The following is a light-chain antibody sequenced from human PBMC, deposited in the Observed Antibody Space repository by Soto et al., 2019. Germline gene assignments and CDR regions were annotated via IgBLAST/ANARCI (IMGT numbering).Light chain of an antibody. V-gene: IGLV2-14*01. CDR3: ASYSSTSTLVA. CDR2: EVI. CDR1: SSDVGGYNY. Sequence: QSVLSQPASVSGSPGQSLTISCTGSSSDVGGYNYISWYQQHPGKAPKLMIFEVINRPSGVSDRFSGSKSGNTASLTISGLQAEDEAAYYCASYSSTSTLVAFGGGTKVTVL. J-gene: IGLJ2*01.